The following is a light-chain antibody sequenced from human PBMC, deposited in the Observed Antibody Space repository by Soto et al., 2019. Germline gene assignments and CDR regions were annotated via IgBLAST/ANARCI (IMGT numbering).Light chain of an antibody. J-gene: IGLJ2*01. V-gene: IGLV1-44*01. CDR3: ASWDDSLTDVL. CDR1: YSNFGSNI. Sequence: QSVLPQPPSASGTPGQRGTISCSGSYSNFGSNIVNWYQHFPGTAPKLLIYNNNKRPSGVPDRFSASKSGTSVSLAISGLQSEDEAIYYCASWDDSLTDVLFGGGTKLTVL. CDR2: NNN.